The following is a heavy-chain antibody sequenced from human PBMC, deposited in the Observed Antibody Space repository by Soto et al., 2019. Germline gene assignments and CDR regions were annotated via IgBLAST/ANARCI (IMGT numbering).Heavy chain of an antibody. D-gene: IGHD3-3*01. V-gene: IGHV4-31*03. J-gene: IGHJ5*02. Sequence: PSEALSLTCTVSGGSISSGSYYWSWIRQHPGKGLEWIGYIYYSGCTYYNPSLKSRVTISVDTSKNQFSLKLSSVTAADTAVYYCAREKSHTIFGVVTGGGNWFDPWGQGTLVTVSS. CDR1: GGSISSGSYY. CDR2: IYYSGCT. CDR3: AREKSHTIFGVVTGGGNWFDP.